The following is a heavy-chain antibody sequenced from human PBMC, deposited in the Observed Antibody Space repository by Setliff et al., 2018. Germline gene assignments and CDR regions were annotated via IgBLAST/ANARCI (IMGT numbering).Heavy chain of an antibody. CDR3: ARHSSRPY. CDR2: IYHSGST. CDR1: GYSISSGYY. J-gene: IGHJ4*02. V-gene: IGHV4-38-2*01. Sequence: PSETLSLTCAVSGYSISSGYYWDWIRQPPGKGLEWIGSIYHSGSTYYNPSLKSRVTISVDTSKNQFSLKLSSVTAADTAVYYCARHSSRPYWGQGTLVTVSS.